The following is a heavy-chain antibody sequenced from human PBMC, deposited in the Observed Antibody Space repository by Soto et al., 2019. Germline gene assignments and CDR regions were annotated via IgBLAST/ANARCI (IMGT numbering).Heavy chain of an antibody. V-gene: IGHV4-31*03. CDR3: ARDQVFCY. CDR2: INYSGST. CDR1: GGSIRRGGDY. Sequence: SETLSLTCTVSGGSIRRGGDYWSWIRQHPGKGLEWIGYINYSGSTYYNSSLKSRVTISVDTSKNQFSLKVSSVTAADTAVYYCARDQVFCYWGQRARVSVAS. J-gene: IGHJ4*02. D-gene: IGHD3-3*01.